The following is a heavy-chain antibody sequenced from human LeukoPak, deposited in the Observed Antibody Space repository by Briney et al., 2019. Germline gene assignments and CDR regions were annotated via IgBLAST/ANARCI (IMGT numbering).Heavy chain of an antibody. CDR1: GFTFSSYA. V-gene: IGHV3-30*04. Sequence: PGRSLRLSCAASGFTFSSYAIHWVRQAPGKGLEWVAVISDDGSNKYYADSVKGRFTISRDNSKNTLYLQMNSLRAEDTAVYYCARPRLAYYYYGMDVWGKGTTVTVSS. D-gene: IGHD1-1*01. CDR2: ISDDGSNK. J-gene: IGHJ6*04. CDR3: ARPRLAYYYYGMDV.